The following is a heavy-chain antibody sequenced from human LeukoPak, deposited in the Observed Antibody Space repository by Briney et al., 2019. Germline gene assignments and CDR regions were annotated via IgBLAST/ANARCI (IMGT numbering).Heavy chain of an antibody. J-gene: IGHJ5*02. CDR1: GFTFSSYG. CDR2: ISYDGSNK. Sequence: GRSLRLSCAASGFTFSSYGMHWVRQAPGKGLEWVAVISYDGSNKYYADSVKGRFTISRDSSKNTLYLQMNSLRAEDTAVYYCAKDFGSGGSCLDPWGQGTLVTVSS. CDR3: AKDFGSGGSCLDP. V-gene: IGHV3-30*18. D-gene: IGHD2-15*01.